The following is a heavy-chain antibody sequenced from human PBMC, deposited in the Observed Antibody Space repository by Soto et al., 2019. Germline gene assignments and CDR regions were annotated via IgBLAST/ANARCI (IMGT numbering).Heavy chain of an antibody. D-gene: IGHD6-13*01. V-gene: IGHV3-53*01. CDR2: IYSGGST. CDR3: ARHSSRWYGDYYYYGMDX. CDR1: GFTFSSNY. Sequence: GGSLRRSCAASGFTFSSNYMSWVRQAPGKGLELVSVIYSGGSTYYADSVKGRFTIPRDNSKNTLYLQMNSLRAEDTAVYYCARHSSRWYGDYYYYGMDXWGQGTTVTVS. J-gene: IGHJ6*02.